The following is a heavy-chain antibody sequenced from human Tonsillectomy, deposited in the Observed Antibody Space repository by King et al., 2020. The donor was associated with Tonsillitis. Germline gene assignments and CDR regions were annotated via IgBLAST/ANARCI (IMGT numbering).Heavy chain of an antibody. V-gene: IGHV4-31*03. Sequence: VQLQESGPGLVKPSQTLSLSCSVSGGSISGSGDYWSWIRQHPVKGLEWIGSIYYSGSTYYNPSLKSRVTVSVDTSNNQFSLRLRSVTAADTAVYYCARNYNTGLRKDAFDIWGPGKLVTVSS. CDR1: GGSISGSGDY. CDR2: IYYSGST. CDR3: ARNYNTGLRKDAFDI. J-gene: IGHJ3*02. D-gene: IGHD3-9*01.